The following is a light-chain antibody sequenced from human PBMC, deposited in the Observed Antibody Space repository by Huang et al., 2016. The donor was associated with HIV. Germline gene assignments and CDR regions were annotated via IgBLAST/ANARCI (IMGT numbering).Light chain of an antibody. J-gene: IGKJ2*01. CDR1: QVINNY. CDR2: EAY. Sequence: IQMTQSPSSLSASVGDRVTITCQASQVINNYLNWYQQKPGKAPNILIYEAYNLEAGVPSRFSGNGSGSDFTVTITILQPEDVATYYCQQYDSLPYTFGQGTKLEIK. V-gene: IGKV1-33*01. CDR3: QQYDSLPYT.